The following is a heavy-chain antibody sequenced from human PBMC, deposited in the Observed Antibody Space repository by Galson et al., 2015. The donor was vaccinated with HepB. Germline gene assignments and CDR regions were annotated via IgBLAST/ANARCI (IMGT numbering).Heavy chain of an antibody. CDR3: ARDTWLVGPFDY. Sequence: SVKVSCKASGGTFSSYAISWVRQAPGQGLEWMGGIIPIFGTANYAQKFQGRVTITADESTSTAYMELSSLRSEDTAVYYCARDTWLVGPFDYWGQGTLVTVSS. D-gene: IGHD6-19*01. CDR1: GGTFSSYA. CDR2: IIPIFGTA. J-gene: IGHJ4*02. V-gene: IGHV1-69*13.